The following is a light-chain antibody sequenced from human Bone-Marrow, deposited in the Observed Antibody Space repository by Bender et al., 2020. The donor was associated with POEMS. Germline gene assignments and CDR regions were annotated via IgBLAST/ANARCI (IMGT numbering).Light chain of an antibody. CDR3: SSYASSSTYV. J-gene: IGLJ1*01. CDR2: EVS. Sequence: QSALTQPASVSGSPGQSITISCTGTSRDVGGSHYVSWYQQHPGKVPKLIIYEVSNRPPGISHRFSASKSGTTASLTISGLQTDDEADYYCSSYASSSTYVFGTGTEVTVL. V-gene: IGLV2-14*01. CDR1: SRDVGGSHY.